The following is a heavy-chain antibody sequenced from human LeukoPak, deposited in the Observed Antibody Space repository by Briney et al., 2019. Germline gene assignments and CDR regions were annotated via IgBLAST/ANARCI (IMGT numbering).Heavy chain of an antibody. CDR3: ARHAGSSGHYFDY. Sequence: SETLSLTCTVSGGSISSSSYYWGWIRQPPGKGLEWIGSIYYSGSTYYNPSLKSRVTISVDTSKNQFSLKLSSVTAADTAVYYCARHAGSSGHYFDYWGQGTLVTVSS. V-gene: IGHV4-39*01. CDR2: IYYSGST. D-gene: IGHD3-22*01. CDR1: GGSISSSSYY. J-gene: IGHJ4*02.